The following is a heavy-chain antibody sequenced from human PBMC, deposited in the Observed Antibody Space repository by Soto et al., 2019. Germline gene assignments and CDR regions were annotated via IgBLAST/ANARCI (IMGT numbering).Heavy chain of an antibody. D-gene: IGHD4-17*01. CDR3: ARVQQHSPEGTTEDYFYY. CDR2: IYYSGST. Sequence: QLQLQESGPGLVKPSQTLSLTCTVSGGSISSGGSYWTWIRLHPGKGLEWIGYIYYSGSTYYYPSLKSRVSISVDTSKNQFSLKLSSVTAADTAVYYCARVQQHSPEGTTEDYFYYWGQGTPVTVSS. J-gene: IGHJ4*02. CDR1: GGSISSGGSY. V-gene: IGHV4-31*03.